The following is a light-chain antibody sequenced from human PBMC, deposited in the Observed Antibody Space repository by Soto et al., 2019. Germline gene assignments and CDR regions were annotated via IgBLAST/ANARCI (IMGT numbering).Light chain of an antibody. Sequence: DIQMTQSPSSVSASVGDRVTITCRASQDISGWLAWFQQKPGKAPNLLIYAASILQSGVPSRFSGSGSGTDFTLTITYLQPEDFATYYCQQSYSTPWTFGQGTKVDIK. V-gene: IGKV1D-12*01. CDR3: QQSYSTPWT. CDR2: AAS. CDR1: QDISGW. J-gene: IGKJ1*01.